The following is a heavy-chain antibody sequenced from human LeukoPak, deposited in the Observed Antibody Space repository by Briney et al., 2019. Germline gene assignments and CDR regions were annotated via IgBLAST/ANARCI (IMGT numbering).Heavy chain of an antibody. CDR1: GFTFSSYG. Sequence: GGSLRLSCAASGFTFSSYGMHWVRQAPGKGLEWVAFIRYDGSNKYYADSVKGRFTISRDNSKNTLYLQMNSLRAEDTAVYYCAKDRAARGYYFDYWGQGTLVIVSS. CDR2: IRYDGSNK. CDR3: AKDRAARGYYFDY. V-gene: IGHV3-30*02. D-gene: IGHD3-10*01. J-gene: IGHJ4*02.